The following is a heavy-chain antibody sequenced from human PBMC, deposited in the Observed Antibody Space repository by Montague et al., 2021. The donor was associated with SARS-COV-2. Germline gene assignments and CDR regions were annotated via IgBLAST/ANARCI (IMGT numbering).Heavy chain of an antibody. D-gene: IGHD2-2*01. CDR1: GGSISSGGYY. Sequence: TLSLTCTVSGGSISSGGYYWSWIRQHPGKGLEWIGYIYYSGSTYYNPSLKSRLTISVDTSKNRFSLKLSSVTAADTAMYYCARARVVVPTTSNCFDPWGQGTLVTVSS. J-gene: IGHJ5*02. CDR2: IYYSGST. CDR3: ARARVVVPTTSNCFDP. V-gene: IGHV4-31*03.